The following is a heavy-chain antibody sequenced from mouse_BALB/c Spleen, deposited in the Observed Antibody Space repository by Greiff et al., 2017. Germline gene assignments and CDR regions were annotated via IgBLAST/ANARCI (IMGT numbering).Heavy chain of an antibody. D-gene: IGHD2-1*01. CDR3: ARYRPYGNLDY. Sequence: VQLQQPGAELVKPGASVKLSCKASGYTFTSYWMHWVKQRPGQGLEWIGEIDPSDSYTNYNQKFKGKATLTVDKSSSTAYMQLSSLTSEDSAVYYCARYRPYGNLDYWGQGTTLTVSS. J-gene: IGHJ2*01. V-gene: IGHV1-69*02. CDR2: IDPSDSYT. CDR1: GYTFTSYW.